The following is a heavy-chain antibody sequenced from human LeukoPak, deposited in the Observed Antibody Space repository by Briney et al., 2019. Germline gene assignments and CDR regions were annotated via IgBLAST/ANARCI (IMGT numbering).Heavy chain of an antibody. J-gene: IGHJ3*02. CDR3: ARRYSGSRAFDI. CDR2: ISSSGNTI. Sequence: AGGSLRLSCAASGFTFSSYSMNWVRQAPGKGLEWVSYISSSGNTIYYADSVKGRFTISRDNTKNSLYLQMNSLIADDTAVYYCARRYSGSRAFDIWGQGTMVTVSS. D-gene: IGHD1-26*01. V-gene: IGHV3-48*04. CDR1: GFTFSSYS.